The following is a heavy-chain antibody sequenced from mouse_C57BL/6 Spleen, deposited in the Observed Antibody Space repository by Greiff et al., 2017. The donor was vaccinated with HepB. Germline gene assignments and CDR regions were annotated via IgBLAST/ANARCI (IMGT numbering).Heavy chain of an antibody. J-gene: IGHJ1*03. CDR3: ARERAYEGYFDV. CDR2: ISDGGSYT. CDR1: GFTFSSYA. D-gene: IGHD6-5*01. Sequence: EVKLMESGGGLVKPGGSLKLSCAASGFTFSSYAMSWVRQTPEKRLEWVATISDGGSYTYYPDNVKGRFTISRDNAKNNLYLQMSHLKSEDTAMYYCARERAYEGYFDVWGTGTTVTVSS. V-gene: IGHV5-4*01.